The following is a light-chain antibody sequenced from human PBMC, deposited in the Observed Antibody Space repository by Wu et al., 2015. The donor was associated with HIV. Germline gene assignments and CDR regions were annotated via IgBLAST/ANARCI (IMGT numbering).Light chain of an antibody. J-gene: IGKJ1*01. Sequence: EIVLTQSPATLSLSPGERATLSCRASQSVSRFLAWYQQKLGQAPRLLIYDTSNRATGIPARFSGSGSGTDFTLTISSLEPEDFAVYYCHQRTNWPRTFGQGTKVEI. CDR2: DTS. CDR1: QSVSRF. CDR3: HQRTNWPRT. V-gene: IGKV3-11*01.